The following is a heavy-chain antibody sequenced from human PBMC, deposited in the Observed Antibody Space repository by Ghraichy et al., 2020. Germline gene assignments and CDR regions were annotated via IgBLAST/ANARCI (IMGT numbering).Heavy chain of an antibody. CDR3: AKTTAVHYYYGLDV. Sequence: GGSLRLSCAASGFTFNNYAMSWVRQAPGQGLEWVSLNTVSGGRTSYADSVKGRFTLSLDPSKTTMYLQMNSLRAEDSAIYYCAKTTAVHYYYGLDVWGQGTTVIVSS. CDR1: GFTFNNYA. J-gene: IGHJ6*02. V-gene: IGHV3-23*01. D-gene: IGHD2-2*01. CDR2: NTVSGGRT.